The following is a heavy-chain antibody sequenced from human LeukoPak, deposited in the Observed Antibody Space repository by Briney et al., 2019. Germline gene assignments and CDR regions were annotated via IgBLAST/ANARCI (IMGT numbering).Heavy chain of an antibody. Sequence: ASVKVSCKASAYTFTVYHMHWVRQAPGQGLEWMGWINPKSGDTKYEQKFQGRVTMTRDTSISTAYMELSRLRSDDTALYYCVRKYSGYEGFDYWGQGTLVTVSS. V-gene: IGHV1-2*02. CDR1: AYTFTVYH. CDR3: VRKYSGYEGFDY. CDR2: INPKSGDT. J-gene: IGHJ4*02. D-gene: IGHD5-12*01.